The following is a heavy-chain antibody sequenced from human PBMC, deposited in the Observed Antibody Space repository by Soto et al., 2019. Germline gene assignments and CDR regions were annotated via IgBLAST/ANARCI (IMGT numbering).Heavy chain of an antibody. Sequence: QVQLQESGPGLVKPSETLSLTCTVSGGSISSSYWSWIRQPPGKGLEWTGYIYHSGSTNYNPSPKSRVTISVDTSKNQFSLKLSSVTAADTAVYYCARLGSIAAGDFDYWGQGTLVTVSS. CDR3: ARLGSIAAGDFDY. CDR2: IYHSGST. CDR1: GGSISSSY. D-gene: IGHD6-25*01. V-gene: IGHV4-59*08. J-gene: IGHJ4*02.